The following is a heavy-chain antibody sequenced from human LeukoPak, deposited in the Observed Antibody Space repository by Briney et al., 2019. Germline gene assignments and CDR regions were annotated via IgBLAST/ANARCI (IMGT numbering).Heavy chain of an antibody. V-gene: IGHV4-34*01. D-gene: IGHD2-15*01. CDR2: INHSGST. Sequence: PSETLSLTCAVYGGSFSGYYWSWIRQPPGKGLEWIGEINHSGSTNYNPSLKSRVTIPVDTSKNQFSLKLSSVTAADTAVYYCARGRYCSGGSCYSYGMDVWGQGTTVTVSS. CDR1: GGSFSGYY. CDR3: ARGRYCSGGSCYSYGMDV. J-gene: IGHJ6*02.